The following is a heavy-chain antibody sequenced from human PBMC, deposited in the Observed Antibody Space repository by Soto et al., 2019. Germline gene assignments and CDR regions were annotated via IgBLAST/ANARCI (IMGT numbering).Heavy chain of an antibody. CDR2: ICYSGST. J-gene: IGHJ5*02. Sequence: QLQLQESDPGLVKPSETLSLTCTVSGDSISNNNYYCGWIRQPPGKGLEWIGSICYSGSTYYNPSLKSRVTISVDTSKNQFSLRLHSVTAADTAIYYCARTDYASWFDPWGQGTLVIVSS. V-gene: IGHV4-39*01. CDR1: GDSISNNNYY. CDR3: ARTDYASWFDP. D-gene: IGHD4-17*01.